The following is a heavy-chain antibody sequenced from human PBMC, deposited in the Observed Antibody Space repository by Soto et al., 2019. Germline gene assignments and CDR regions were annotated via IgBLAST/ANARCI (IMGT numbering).Heavy chain of an antibody. J-gene: IGHJ4*02. CDR2: IYYSGST. V-gene: IGHV4-59*01. D-gene: IGHD6-6*01. CDR1: GGSINDFY. CDR3: ARVGGVAARTFDY. Sequence: KASETLSLTCTVSGGSINDFYWSWIRQPPGKGLEWIGYIYYSGSTDYNPSLKGRVTISVDTSKNQFSLKLRSVTAADTAVYYRARVGGVAARTFDYWGQGTLVTVSS.